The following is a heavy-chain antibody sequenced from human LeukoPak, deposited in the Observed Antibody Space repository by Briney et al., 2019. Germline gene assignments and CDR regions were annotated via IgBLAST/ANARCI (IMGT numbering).Heavy chain of an antibody. CDR3: AKPLTGTTSQVFDY. J-gene: IGHJ4*02. Sequence: GGSLRLSCAASGFTFSRFGMHWVRQAPGKGLEWVALISYDGSNKDYVDSVKGRFTISRDSSKNTLYLQMNSLRAEDTAVYYCAKPLTGTTSQVFDYWGQGTLVTVSS. CDR1: GFTFSRFG. V-gene: IGHV3-30*18. D-gene: IGHD1-7*01. CDR2: ISYDGSNK.